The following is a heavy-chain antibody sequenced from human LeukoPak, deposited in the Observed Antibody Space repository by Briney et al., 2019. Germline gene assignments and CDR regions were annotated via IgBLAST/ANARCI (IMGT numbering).Heavy chain of an antibody. J-gene: IGHJ4*02. CDR3: AKLQRGYSYGYEFGFDY. Sequence: GGSLRLSCAASGFTFSSYVMSWVRQAPGKGLEWVSAISGSGGSTYYADSVKGRFTISRDNSKNTLYLQMNSLRAEDTAVYYCAKLQRGYSYGYEFGFDYWGQGTLVTVSS. V-gene: IGHV3-23*01. CDR2: ISGSGGST. CDR1: GFTFSSYV. D-gene: IGHD5-18*01.